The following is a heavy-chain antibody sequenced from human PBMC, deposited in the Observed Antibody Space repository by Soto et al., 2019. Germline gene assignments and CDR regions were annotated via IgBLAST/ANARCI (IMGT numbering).Heavy chain of an antibody. D-gene: IGHD6-19*01. CDR1: GYSFTSYW. CDR3: ARTATAGKYYYGGYV. V-gene: IGHV5-51*01. Sequence: GESLKISCKGSGYSFTSYWIGWVRQMPGKGLEWMGIIYPGDSDTRYSPSFQGQVTISADKSISTAYLQWSSLKASDTAIYYWARTATAGKYYYGGYVGGQWTTVTVS. CDR2: IYPGDSDT. J-gene: IGHJ6*02.